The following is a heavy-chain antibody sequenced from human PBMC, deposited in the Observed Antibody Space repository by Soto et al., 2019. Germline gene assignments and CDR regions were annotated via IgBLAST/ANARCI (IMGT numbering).Heavy chain of an antibody. CDR1: GGSFSGYY. J-gene: IGHJ6*02. V-gene: IGHV4-34*01. CDR2: INHSGST. CDR3: ARQRWQYLRGSMDV. D-gene: IGHD2-2*01. Sequence: SENLSLTCAVYGGSFSGYYWSWIRQPPGKGLEWIGEINHSGSTNYNPSLKSRVTISVDTSKNQFSLKLSSVTAADTAVYYCARQRWQYLRGSMDVSGPAXKVTL.